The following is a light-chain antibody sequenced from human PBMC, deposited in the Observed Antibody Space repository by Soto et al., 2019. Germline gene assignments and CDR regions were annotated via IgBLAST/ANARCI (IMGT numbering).Light chain of an antibody. Sequence: QSALTQPRSVSGSPGQSVTISCTGTSSDVGGYNYVSWYQQYPGKAPKPMIYDVTKRPSGVPDRFSGSKSGNTASLTISGLQAEDEADYYCASYTSSSSYVFGTVTKLTVL. CDR3: ASYTSSSSYV. V-gene: IGLV2-11*01. CDR1: SSDVGGYNY. CDR2: DVT. J-gene: IGLJ1*01.